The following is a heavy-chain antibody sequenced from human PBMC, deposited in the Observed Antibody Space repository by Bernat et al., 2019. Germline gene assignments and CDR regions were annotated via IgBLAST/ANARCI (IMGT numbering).Heavy chain of an antibody. D-gene: IGHD7-27*01. V-gene: IGHV3-13*04. Sequence: EVQLVESGGGLVQPGGSLRLSCAASGFTFSSYDMHWVRQATGKGLEWVSAIGTAGDTYYPGSVKGRFTISRENAKNSLYLQMNSLRAGDTAVYYCARVRSGDPYGMDVWGQGTTVTVSS. J-gene: IGHJ6*02. CDR1: GFTFSSYD. CDR2: IGTAGDT. CDR3: ARVRSGDPYGMDV.